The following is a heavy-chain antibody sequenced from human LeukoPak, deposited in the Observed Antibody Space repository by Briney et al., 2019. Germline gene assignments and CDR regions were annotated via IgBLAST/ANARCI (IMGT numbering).Heavy chain of an antibody. J-gene: IGHJ4*02. CDR1: GYTLTELS. CDR3: ATPTSYSGSYYPHFDY. D-gene: IGHD1-26*01. V-gene: IGHV1-24*01. CDR2: FDPEDGET. Sequence: ASVKVSCKVSGYTLTELSMHWVRQAPGEGLERMGGFDPEDGETIYAQKFQGRVTMTEDTSTDTAYMELSSLRSEDTAVYYCATPTSYSGSYYPHFDYWGQGTLVTVSS.